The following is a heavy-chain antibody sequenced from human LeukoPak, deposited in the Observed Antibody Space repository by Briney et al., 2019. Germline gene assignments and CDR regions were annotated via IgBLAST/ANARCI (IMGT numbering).Heavy chain of an antibody. D-gene: IGHD5-12*01. CDR1: GGSINSGSYY. V-gene: IGHV4-61*02. Sequence: SETLSLTCTVSGGSINSGSYYWSCIRQPAGKGLEWIGRISTSGSTNYNPSLKSRVTMSVDTSKNQFSLMLSSVTAADTAMYYCTRDSSGYDWFYDYWGQGTLVTVSS. CDR3: TRDSSGYDWFYDY. CDR2: ISTSGST. J-gene: IGHJ4*02.